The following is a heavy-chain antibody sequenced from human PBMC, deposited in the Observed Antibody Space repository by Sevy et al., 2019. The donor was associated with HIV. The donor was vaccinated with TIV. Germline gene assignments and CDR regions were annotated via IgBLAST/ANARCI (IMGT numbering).Heavy chain of an antibody. J-gene: IGHJ4*02. CDR1: GGSITSLY. CDR3: AGENAWGRGYS. Sequence: SETLSLTCTVSGGSITSLYWNWIRQPPGKGLEWIANIYYNGHINYNPSLKSRVTLSLDTSKNQFSLRLSSATAADTAMYYCAGENAWGRGYSWGQGTLVPVSS. V-gene: IGHV4-59*08. CDR2: IYYNGHI. D-gene: IGHD1-26*01.